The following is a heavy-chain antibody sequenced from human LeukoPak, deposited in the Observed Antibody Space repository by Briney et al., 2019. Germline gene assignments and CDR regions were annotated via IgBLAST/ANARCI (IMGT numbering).Heavy chain of an antibody. J-gene: IGHJ3*02. CDR2: ISAYNGNT. Sequence: ASVTVSCKASGYTFTSCGISWVRQAPGQGLEWMGWISAYNGNTRYAQKVQGRVTMTKDTSTTTVYMELRSLRSDDTAVYYCARDAFDIWGQGTMVTVSS. CDR1: GYTFTSCG. CDR3: ARDAFDI. V-gene: IGHV1-18*01.